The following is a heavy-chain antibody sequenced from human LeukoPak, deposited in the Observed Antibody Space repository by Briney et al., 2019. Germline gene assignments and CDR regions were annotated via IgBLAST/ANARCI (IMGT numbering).Heavy chain of an antibody. CDR3: ARTRYSTSWTNWFDP. CDR1: GYSFTSYW. J-gene: IGHJ5*02. CDR2: IYPGDSDT. Sequence: GESLKISCKGSGYSFTSYWIGWVRQMPGKGLEWMGIIYPGDSDTRYSPSFQGQVTISADKSTSTAYLQWSSLKASDTAMYYCARTRYSTSWTNWFDPWGQGTLVTVSS. D-gene: IGHD6-13*01. V-gene: IGHV5-51*01.